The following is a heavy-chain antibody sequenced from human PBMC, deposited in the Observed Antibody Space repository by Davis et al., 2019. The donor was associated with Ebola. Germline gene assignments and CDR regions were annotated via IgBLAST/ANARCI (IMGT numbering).Heavy chain of an antibody. V-gene: IGHV3-11*06. J-gene: IGHJ6*04. Sequence: PGGSLRLSCAASGFTVSSNYMSWVRQAPGKGPEWVSSISSSASYKNYADSVKGRFTISRDISKNTVFLQMNSLRPEDTAVYYCARDLSVTNYYYGMDVWGKGTTVTVSS. CDR3: ARDLSVTNYYYGMDV. CDR2: ISSSASYK. CDR1: GFTVSSNY. D-gene: IGHD5/OR15-5a*01.